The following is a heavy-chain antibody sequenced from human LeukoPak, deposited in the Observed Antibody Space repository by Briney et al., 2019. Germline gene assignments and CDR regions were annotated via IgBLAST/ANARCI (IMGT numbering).Heavy chain of an antibody. CDR3: AGALNSRDDYYYYYMDV. D-gene: IGHD2-21*01. CDR1: GGTFSSYA. CDR2: IIPIFGTA. J-gene: IGHJ6*03. Sequence: SVKVSCKASGGTFSSYAISWVRQAPGQGLEWMGGIIPIFGTANYAQKFQGRVTIAADESTSTAYMELSSLRSEDTAVYYCAGALNSRDDYYYYYMDVWGKGTTVTVSS. V-gene: IGHV1-69*13.